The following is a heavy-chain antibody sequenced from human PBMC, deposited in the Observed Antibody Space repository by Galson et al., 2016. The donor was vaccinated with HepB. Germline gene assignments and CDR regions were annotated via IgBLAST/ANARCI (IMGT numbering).Heavy chain of an antibody. CDR2: IHYSGST. Sequence: TLSLTCTVSGGSISSGGYYWSWIRQHPGKGPEWIGYIHYSGSTYYNPSLESRVSISVDTSKNQFSLELSSVTAADTAVYYCARDKNERGYSYGHFDYWGQGALVTVSS. D-gene: IGHD5-18*01. J-gene: IGHJ4*02. CDR1: GGSISSGGYY. CDR3: ARDKNERGYSYGHFDY. V-gene: IGHV4-31*03.